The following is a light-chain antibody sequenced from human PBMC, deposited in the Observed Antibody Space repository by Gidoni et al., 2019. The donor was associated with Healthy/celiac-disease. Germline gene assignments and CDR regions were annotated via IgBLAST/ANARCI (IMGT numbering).Light chain of an antibody. CDR1: SSNIGAGYD. CDR2: GNS. CDR3: QSYDSSLSGSV. V-gene: IGLV1-40*01. J-gene: IGLJ3*02. Sequence: QSVLTQPPSVSGAPGQRVTISCTGSSSNIGAGYDVHWYQQLPGTAPNLLIYGNSNRPSGVPDRFSGSKSGTSASLAFTGLQAEDEADYYCQSYDSSLSGSVFGGETKLTVL.